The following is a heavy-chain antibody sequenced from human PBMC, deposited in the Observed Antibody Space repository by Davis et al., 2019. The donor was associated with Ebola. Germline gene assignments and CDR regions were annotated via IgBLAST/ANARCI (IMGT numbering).Heavy chain of an antibody. CDR2: ISAYNGNT. Sequence: ASVKVSCKASGFILTNYAIHWVRQAPGQRLEWMGWISAYNGNTNYAQKLQGRVTMTTDTSTSTAYMEVGILRSDDTAVYYCARAQFPTTSDHWGQGTLVTVSS. V-gene: IGHV1-18*01. CDR3: ARAQFPTTSDH. CDR1: GFILTNYA. J-gene: IGHJ4*02. D-gene: IGHD1-1*01.